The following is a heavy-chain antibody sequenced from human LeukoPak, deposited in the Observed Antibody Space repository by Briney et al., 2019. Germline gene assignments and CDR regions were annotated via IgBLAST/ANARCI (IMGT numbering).Heavy chain of an antibody. CDR3: ARGSSAEYFQH. Sequence: ASVKVSCKASGGTFSSYAISWVRQAPGQGLEWMGGIIPIFGTANYAQKFQGRVTITADKSTSTAYMELSSLRSEDTAAYYCARGSSAEYFQHWGQGTLVTVSS. J-gene: IGHJ1*01. V-gene: IGHV1-69*06. CDR2: IIPIFGTA. CDR1: GGTFSSYA.